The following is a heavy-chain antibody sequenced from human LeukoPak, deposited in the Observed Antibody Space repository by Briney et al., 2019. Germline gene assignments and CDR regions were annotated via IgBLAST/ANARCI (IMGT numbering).Heavy chain of an antibody. J-gene: IGHJ4*02. D-gene: IGHD3-22*01. Sequence: GGSLRLSCAASGFTFSTYWMSWVRQAPGVGLEWVSAIDGGGGRTWHADSVRGRFTISRDNSKNTLFMQMNSLRAEDTAVYYCAKDFYDSSGSRYDYWGQGTLVTVSS. CDR3: AKDFYDSSGSRYDY. CDR1: GFTFSTYW. CDR2: IDGGGGRT. V-gene: IGHV3-23*01.